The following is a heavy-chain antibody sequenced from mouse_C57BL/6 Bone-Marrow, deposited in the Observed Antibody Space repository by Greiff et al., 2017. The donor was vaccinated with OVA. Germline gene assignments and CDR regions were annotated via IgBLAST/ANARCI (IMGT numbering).Heavy chain of an antibody. CDR2: ISNGGGST. CDR1: GFTFSDYY. CDR3: ARRAFYAMDY. J-gene: IGHJ4*01. Sequence: EVKLVESGGGLVQPGGSLKLSCAASGFTFSDYYMYWVRQTPEKRLEWVAYISNGGGSTYYPDTVKGRFTISSDNAKNTLYLQMSRLKSEDTAMYYCARRAFYAMDYWGQGTSVTVSS. V-gene: IGHV5-12*01.